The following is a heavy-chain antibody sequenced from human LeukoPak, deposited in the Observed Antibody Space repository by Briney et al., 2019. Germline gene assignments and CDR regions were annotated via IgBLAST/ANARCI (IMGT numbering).Heavy chain of an antibody. V-gene: IGHV3-74*01. CDR2: INNDGSST. J-gene: IGHJ4*02. Sequence: GGSLRLSCAASGLTFSDYYMNWVRQAPGKGLVWVSRINNDGSSTSYADSVKGRFTVSRDNAKNTLSLQMNSLRDEDTAVYYCARDRPLDCWGQGTLVTVSS. CDR3: ARDRPLDC. CDR1: GLTFSDYY.